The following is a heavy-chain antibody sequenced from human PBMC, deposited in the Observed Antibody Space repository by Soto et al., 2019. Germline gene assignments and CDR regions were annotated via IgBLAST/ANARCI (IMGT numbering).Heavy chain of an antibody. CDR3: ARDPLNTSGYYDLGAFDI. J-gene: IGHJ3*02. V-gene: IGHV4-31*02. D-gene: IGHD3-22*01. CDR2: IYSSGST. Sequence: WTWIRQHPGKGLNWIGYIYSSGSTYYNPSLKSRVTISVDTSKNQFSLKLSSVTAADTAVYYCARDPLNTSGYYDLGAFDIWGQGTMVTVSS.